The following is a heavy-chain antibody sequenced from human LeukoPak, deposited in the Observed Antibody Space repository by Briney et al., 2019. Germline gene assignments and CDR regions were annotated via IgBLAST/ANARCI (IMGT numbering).Heavy chain of an antibody. Sequence: GGSLRLSCAASGFTFSSYGMHWVRQAPGKGLEWVAFIRYDGSNKYYADSVKGRFTISRDNSKNTLYLQMNSLRAEDTAVYYCAKALGVVDAFDYWDQGTLVTVSS. J-gene: IGHJ4*02. CDR3: AKALGVVDAFDY. V-gene: IGHV3-30*02. CDR2: IRYDGSNK. D-gene: IGHD3-3*01. CDR1: GFTFSSYG.